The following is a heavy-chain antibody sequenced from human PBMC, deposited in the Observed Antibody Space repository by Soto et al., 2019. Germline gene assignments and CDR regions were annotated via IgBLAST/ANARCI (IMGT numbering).Heavy chain of an antibody. CDR2: TSDDGSDE. CDR3: AKDKGSGSHFNPRNPDFYKGMDV. V-gene: IGHV3-30*18. CDR1: GFTLSDHA. D-gene: IGHD3-10*01. Sequence: QVQLVESGGGVVLPGRSLRLSCVTSGFTLSDHAMHWVRHAPGKAPEWVALTSDDGSDEYYADSVKGRFTISRENSKSTIHLQMSGLRSEDTALYYCAKDKGSGSHFNPRNPDFYKGMDVWGQGTRVTVSS. J-gene: IGHJ6*02.